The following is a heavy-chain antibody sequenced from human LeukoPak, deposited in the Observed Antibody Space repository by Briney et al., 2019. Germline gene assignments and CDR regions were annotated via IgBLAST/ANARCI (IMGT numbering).Heavy chain of an antibody. J-gene: IGHJ4*02. CDR3: ARDFTPEWFDIH. CDR1: GFTFSSYG. V-gene: IGHV3-30*03. CDR2: ISYDGSDE. Sequence: GGSLRLSCAASGFTFSSYGIHWVRQAPGKGLEWVGVISYDGSDEYYTNSVKGRFTISRDNSKNTVYLQMNSLRADDTAVYYCARDFTPEWFDIHWGQGTLVTVS. D-gene: IGHD3-3*01.